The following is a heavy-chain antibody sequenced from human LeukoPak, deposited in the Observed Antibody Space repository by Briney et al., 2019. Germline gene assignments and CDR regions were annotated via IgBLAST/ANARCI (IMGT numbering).Heavy chain of an antibody. CDR3: ARAKWFGEFVVQLGFDP. CDR1: GGTFSSYA. Sequence: SVKVSCTASGGTFSSYAISWGRPAPGQGLEWMGGIIPIFGTANYAQKFQGRVTITADESTSTAYMELSSLRSEDTAVYYCARAKWFGEFVVQLGFDPWGQGTLVTVSS. CDR2: IIPIFGTA. V-gene: IGHV1-69*13. D-gene: IGHD3-10*01. J-gene: IGHJ5*02.